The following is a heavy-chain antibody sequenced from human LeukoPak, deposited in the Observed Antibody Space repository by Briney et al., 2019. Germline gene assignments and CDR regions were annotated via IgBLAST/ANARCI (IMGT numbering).Heavy chain of an antibody. CDR3: ARGPYYGGPGDYYYGMDV. CDR1: GGSFSGYY. V-gene: IGHV3-33*08. J-gene: IGHJ6*02. Sequence: LSLTCAVYGGSFSGYYWSWVRQPPGKGLEWVAVIWYDGSNKYCADSVKGRFTISRDNSKNTLYLQMNSLRADDTAVYYCARGPYYGGPGDYYYGMDVWGQGTTVTVSS. D-gene: IGHD4-23*01. CDR2: IWYDGSNK.